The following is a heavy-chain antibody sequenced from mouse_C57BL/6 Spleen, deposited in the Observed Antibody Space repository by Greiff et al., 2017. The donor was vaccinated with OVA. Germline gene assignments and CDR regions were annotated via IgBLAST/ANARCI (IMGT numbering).Heavy chain of an antibody. Sequence: EVKVVESGAELVRPGASVKLSCTASGFNFKDDYMHWVKQRPEQGLEWIGWIDPENGDTKYASKFQGKATITADTSSNTAYLQLSSLTSEDTAVYYCTRRYYGSSPFDYWGQGTTLTVSS. J-gene: IGHJ2*01. CDR3: TRRYYGSSPFDY. D-gene: IGHD1-1*01. CDR2: IDPENGDT. CDR1: GFNFKDDY. V-gene: IGHV14-4*01.